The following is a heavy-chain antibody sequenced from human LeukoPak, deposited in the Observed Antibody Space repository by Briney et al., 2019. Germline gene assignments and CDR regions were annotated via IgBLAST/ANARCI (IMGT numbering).Heavy chain of an antibody. CDR1: GGSFSGYY. D-gene: IGHD1-26*01. CDR2: INHSGST. J-gene: IGHJ6*03. Sequence: SETLYLTCAVYGGSFSGYYWSWIRQPPGKGLEWIGEINHSGSTNYNPSLKSRVTISVDTSKNQFSLKLSSVTAADTAVYYCASSGSYYRLTAYYYMDVWGKGTTVTVSS. V-gene: IGHV4-34*01. CDR3: ASSGSYYRLTAYYYMDV.